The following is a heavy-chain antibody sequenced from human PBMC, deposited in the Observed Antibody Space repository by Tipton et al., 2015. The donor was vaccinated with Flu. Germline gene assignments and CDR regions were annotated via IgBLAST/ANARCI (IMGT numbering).Heavy chain of an antibody. CDR3: ARLCSGGSCSLDY. D-gene: IGHD2-15*01. CDR2: TYQRSMWHH. J-gene: IGHJ4*02. V-gene: IGHV6-1*01. Sequence: GLVKPSQTLSLTCVISGDSVSSNVATWNWIRQSPSRGLEWLGKTYQRSMWHHIYAVSLRGRITITPDTSKNQFSLQLNSVTPEDTAVYYCARLCSGGSCSLDYWGQGNLVTVSS. CDR1: GDSVSSNVAT.